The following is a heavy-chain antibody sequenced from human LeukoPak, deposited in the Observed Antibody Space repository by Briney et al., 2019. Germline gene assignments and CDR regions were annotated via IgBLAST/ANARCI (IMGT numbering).Heavy chain of an antibody. V-gene: IGHV1-69*04. J-gene: IGHJ4*02. CDR1: GGTFSSYA. CDR3: ARARRSDSSWYDY. Sequence: ASVKVSCKASGGTFSSYAINWVRQAPGQGLEWMGRIIPILGIVNYAQRFQASVTITADKSTTTVFMELSSLRSEDTAVYFCARARRSDSSWYDYWGQGTLVSVSS. CDR2: IIPILGIV. D-gene: IGHD6-13*01.